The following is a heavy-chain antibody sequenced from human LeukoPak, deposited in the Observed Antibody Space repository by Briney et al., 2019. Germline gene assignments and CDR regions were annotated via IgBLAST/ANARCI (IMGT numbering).Heavy chain of an antibody. CDR2: SRNRAKSYTT. J-gene: IGHJ4*02. CDR3: SRDATGDH. CDR1: GFTFSDHY. Sequence: GGSLRLSCAVSGFTFSDHYMDWVRQAPGKGLEWVGRSRNRAKSYTTDYAASVKGRFTITRDDSKSTPYLQMNSLETEDTAVYYSSRDATGDHWGQGTLVSVSS. V-gene: IGHV3-72*01.